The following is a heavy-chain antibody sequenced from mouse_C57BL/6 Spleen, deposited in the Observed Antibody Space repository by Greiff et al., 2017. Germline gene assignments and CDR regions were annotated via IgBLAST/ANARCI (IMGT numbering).Heavy chain of an antibody. J-gene: IGHJ1*03. CDR3: ARGENGNYDWYFEV. V-gene: IGHV5-4*03. CDR1: GFTFSSYA. D-gene: IGHD2-1*01. Sequence: EVKLVESGGGLVKPGGSLKLSCAASGFTFSSYAMSWVRQTPEKRLEWVATISDGGSYTYYPDNVKGRFTIARDKAKNNLYLQMSHLKSEDTAMYYCARGENGNYDWYFEVWGTGTTVTVAS. CDR2: ISDGGSYT.